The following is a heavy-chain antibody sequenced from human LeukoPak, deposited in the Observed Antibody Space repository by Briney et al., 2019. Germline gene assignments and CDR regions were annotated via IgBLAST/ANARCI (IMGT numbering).Heavy chain of an antibody. J-gene: IGHJ4*02. CDR1: GFTFSSYG. CDR3: ARDFGEYDSSGYLDY. V-gene: IGHV3-33*01. Sequence: GRSLRLSCAASGFTFSSYGMHWVRQAPGKGLEWVAVIWYDGSSKYYADSVKGRFTISRDNSKNTLYLQMNSLRAEDTAVYYCARDFGEYDSSGYLDYWGQGTLVTVSS. CDR2: IWYDGSSK. D-gene: IGHD3-22*01.